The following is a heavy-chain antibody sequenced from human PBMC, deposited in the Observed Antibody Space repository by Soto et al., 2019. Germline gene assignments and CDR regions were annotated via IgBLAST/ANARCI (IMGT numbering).Heavy chain of an antibody. CDR1: GFTFSSYA. V-gene: IGHV3-23*01. CDR3: AKARAQYYDFWSGSPVDY. J-gene: IGHJ4*02. Sequence: EVQLLESGGGLVQPGGSLRLSCAASGFTFSSYAMSWVRQAPGKGLEWVSAISGSGGSTYYANSVKGRFTTSRDNSXXTXXLQMNSLRAEDTAVYYCAKARAQYYDFWSGSPVDYWGQGTLVTVSS. CDR2: ISGSGGST. D-gene: IGHD3-3*01.